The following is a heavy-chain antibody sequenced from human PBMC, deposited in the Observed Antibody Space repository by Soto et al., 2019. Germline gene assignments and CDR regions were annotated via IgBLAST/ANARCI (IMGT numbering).Heavy chain of an antibody. D-gene: IGHD7-27*01. CDR1: GYTFTSYD. Sequence: GASVKVSCKASGYTFTSYDINWVRQATGQGLEWMGWMNPNSGNTGYAQKFQGRVTMTRNTSISTAYMEMSSLSSEDKAVYYCHYWGHNDAFDIWGQGTMVTVS. V-gene: IGHV1-8*01. CDR3: HYWGHNDAFDI. J-gene: IGHJ3*02. CDR2: MNPNSGNT.